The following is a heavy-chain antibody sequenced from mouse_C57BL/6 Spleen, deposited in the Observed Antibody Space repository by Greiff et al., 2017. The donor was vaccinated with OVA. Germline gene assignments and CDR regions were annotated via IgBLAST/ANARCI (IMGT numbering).Heavy chain of an antibody. D-gene: IGHD2-4*01. CDR1: GYTFTDYN. V-gene: IGHV1-22*01. J-gene: IGHJ3*01. Sequence: EVQLQQSGPELVKPGASVKMSCKASGYTFTDYNMHWVKQSHGKSLEWLGYINPNNGGTSYNQKFKGQATLTVNKYYSTAYMELRSLTSEESAVYYCARGAIYYEYDGITDWGQGTLVTVSA. CDR2: INPNNGGT. CDR3: ARGAIYYEYDGITD.